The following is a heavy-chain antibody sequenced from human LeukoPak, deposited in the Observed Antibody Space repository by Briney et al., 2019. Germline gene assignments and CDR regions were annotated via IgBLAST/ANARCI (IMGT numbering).Heavy chain of an antibody. CDR2: ISWNSGSI. CDR3: ARDAKVGATTPDY. D-gene: IGHD1-26*01. J-gene: IGHJ4*02. Sequence: GGSLRLSCAASGFTFDDYAMHWVRQAPGKGLEWVSGISWNSGSIGYADSVKGRFTISRDNAKNSLYLQMNSLRAEDTAVYYCARDAKVGATTPDYWGQGTLVTVSS. CDR1: GFTFDDYA. V-gene: IGHV3-9*01.